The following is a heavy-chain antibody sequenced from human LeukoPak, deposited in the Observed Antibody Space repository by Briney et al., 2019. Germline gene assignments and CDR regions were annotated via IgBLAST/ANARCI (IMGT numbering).Heavy chain of an antibody. D-gene: IGHD6-13*01. V-gene: IGHV4-39*01. J-gene: IGHJ4*02. CDR3: ALSATGYSNS. CDR1: GGSISSSSYY. CDR2: IYYSGST. Sequence: PSETLSLTCTVSGGSISSSSYYWGWIRQPPGKGLEWIGSIYYSGSTYYNPSLKSRVTISVDTSKNQFSLRLSSVTAADTAVYYCALSATGYSNSWGQGTLVTVSS.